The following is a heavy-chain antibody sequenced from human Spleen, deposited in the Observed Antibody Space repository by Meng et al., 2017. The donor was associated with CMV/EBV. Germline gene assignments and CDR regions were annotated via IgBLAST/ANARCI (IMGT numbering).Heavy chain of an antibody. J-gene: IGHJ4*02. D-gene: IGHD3-22*01. Sequence: VHLQESGPGLVNPSQTLSLTWTFSGGSISSGDYYWSWIRQPPGKGLEWIGYIYYSGSTYYNPSLKSRVTISVDTSKNQFSLKLSSVTAADTAVYYCATYYYDSSGYYCFDYWGQGTLVTVSS. CDR1: GGSISSGDYY. CDR2: IYYSGST. V-gene: IGHV4-30-4*08. CDR3: ATYYYDSSGYYCFDY.